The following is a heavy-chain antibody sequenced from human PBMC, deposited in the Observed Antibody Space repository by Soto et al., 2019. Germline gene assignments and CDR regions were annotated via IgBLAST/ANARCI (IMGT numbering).Heavy chain of an antibody. J-gene: IGHJ5*02. V-gene: IGHV5-10-1*01. CDR3: ARHGQGGTSHNCFDP. D-gene: IGHD1-7*01. CDR2: IDHSDSYT. CDR1: GYSFTSYW. Sequence: PGASLNISCKGSGYSFTSYWISWVRQMPGKGLEWMGRIDHSDSYTNDSPSFQGHVTISADKSISTAYLQCSSLKASDTAIYYCARHGQGGTSHNCFDPWGQGTLVTVSS.